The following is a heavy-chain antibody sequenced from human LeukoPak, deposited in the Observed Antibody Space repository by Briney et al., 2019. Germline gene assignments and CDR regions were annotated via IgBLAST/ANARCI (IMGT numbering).Heavy chain of an antibody. CDR1: GYTFTDYD. Sequence: ASVKVSCKPSGYTFTDYDVHWVRPAPGQGREWMGWINPNRASTNYAQRLQGRVTLTRDTSLSIAYMELSSLTSEDAAVYFCARGVFGETSSAFDVWGQGTLVAVSS. V-gene: IGHV1-8*03. CDR3: ARGVFGETSSAFDV. D-gene: IGHD4-17*01. J-gene: IGHJ3*01. CDR2: INPNRAST.